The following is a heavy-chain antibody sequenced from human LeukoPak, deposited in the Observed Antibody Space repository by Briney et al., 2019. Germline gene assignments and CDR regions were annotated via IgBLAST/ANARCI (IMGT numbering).Heavy chain of an antibody. J-gene: IGHJ4*02. Sequence: GGSLRLSCAASGFTFSSYSMNWVRQAPGKGLEWVSSISSSSSYIFYADSVKGRFTISRDNAKNSLYLQMNSLRAEDTAVYYCARDLGGSSWNLYYFDYWGQGTLVTVSS. CDR3: ARDLGGSSWNLYYFDY. CDR1: GFTFSSYS. D-gene: IGHD6-13*01. V-gene: IGHV3-21*01. CDR2: ISSSSSYI.